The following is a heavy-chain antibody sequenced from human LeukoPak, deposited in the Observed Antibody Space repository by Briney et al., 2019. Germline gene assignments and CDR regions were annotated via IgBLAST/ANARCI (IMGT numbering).Heavy chain of an antibody. V-gene: IGHV7-4-1*01. CDR2: INTNTGNP. J-gene: IGHJ4*02. Sequence: ASVKVSCKASGYTFTSYAMNWVRQAPGQGLEWMGWINTNTGNPTYAQGFTGRFVFSLDTSVSTAYLQIGSLKAEDTAVYYCARDPGCSGGSCYGQNDYWGQGTLVTVSS. D-gene: IGHD2-15*01. CDR3: ARDPGCSGGSCYGQNDY. CDR1: GYTFTSYA.